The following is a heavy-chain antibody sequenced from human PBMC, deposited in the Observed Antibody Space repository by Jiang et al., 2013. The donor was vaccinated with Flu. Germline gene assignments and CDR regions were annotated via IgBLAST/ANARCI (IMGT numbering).Heavy chain of an antibody. D-gene: IGHD2-2*01. J-gene: IGHJ3*02. Sequence: MGWINTNTGNPTYAQGFTGRFVFSLDTSVSTAYLQISSLKAEDTAVYYCARDSAHCSSTSCYAAFDIWGQGTMVTVSS. CDR3: ARDSAHCSSTSCYAAFDI. V-gene: IGHV7-4-1*02. CDR2: INTNTGNP.